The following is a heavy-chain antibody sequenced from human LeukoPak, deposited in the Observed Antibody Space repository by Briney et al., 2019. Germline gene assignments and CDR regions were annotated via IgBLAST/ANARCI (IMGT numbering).Heavy chain of an antibody. CDR2: IYYSGST. Sequence: SETLSLTCTVSGGSISSYYWSWIRQPPGKGLEWIGYIYYSGSTNYNPSLKSRVTISVDTSKNQFSLKLSSVTAADTAVYYCARDSSGYRNWFDPWGQGTLVTVSS. V-gene: IGHV4-59*01. D-gene: IGHD3-22*01. CDR1: GGSISSYY. CDR3: ARDSSGYRNWFDP. J-gene: IGHJ5*02.